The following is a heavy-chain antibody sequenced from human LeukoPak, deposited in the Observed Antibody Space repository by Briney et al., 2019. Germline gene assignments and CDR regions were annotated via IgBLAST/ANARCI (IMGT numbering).Heavy chain of an antibody. Sequence: GGSLRLSCAASDFAFYGYSMHWVRQAPGKGLEWISSISSNSGYIYYADSVKGRFTISRDNAKNPLYLQVTGLRVEDTALYYCAREIVSSGCLDYWGQGSLVTVSS. CDR1: DFAFYGYS. J-gene: IGHJ4*02. V-gene: IGHV3-21*06. D-gene: IGHD6-19*01. CDR3: AREIVSSGCLDY. CDR2: ISSNSGYI.